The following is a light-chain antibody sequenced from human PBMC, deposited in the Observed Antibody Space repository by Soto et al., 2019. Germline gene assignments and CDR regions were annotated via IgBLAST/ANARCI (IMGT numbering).Light chain of an antibody. CDR1: QSISSY. CDR2: AAS. V-gene: IGKV1-5*01. J-gene: IGKJ1*01. Sequence: DIQMTQSQSSLSASVGARVTITCRASQSISSYLNWYQQKPGKAPKLLIYAASSLESGVPSRFSGSGSGTEFTLTISSLQPDDFATYYCQQYSSYWTFAQGTKVDIK. CDR3: QQYSSYWT.